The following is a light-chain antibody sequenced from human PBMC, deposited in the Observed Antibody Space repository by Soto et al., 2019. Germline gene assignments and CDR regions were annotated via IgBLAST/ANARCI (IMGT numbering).Light chain of an antibody. CDR2: EVS. CDR3: CSFTTSSTLV. J-gene: IGLJ1*01. V-gene: IGLV2-14*01. Sequence: QSALTQPASVSGSPGQSITISCTGTSSDVGTYNHDSWYQQHPGKAPQLIIYEVSNRPSGLSNRFSASKSGNTASLTISGLQAEDEADYYCCSFTTSSTLVFGTGTKLTVL. CDR1: SSDVGTYNH.